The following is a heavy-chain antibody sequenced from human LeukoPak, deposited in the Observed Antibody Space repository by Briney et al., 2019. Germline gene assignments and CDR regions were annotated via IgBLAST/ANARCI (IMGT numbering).Heavy chain of an antibody. CDR3: ASTLTGTEH. CDR1: GGSISSGGYY. D-gene: IGHD1-20*01. CDR2: IYHSGST. V-gene: IGHV4-30-2*01. J-gene: IGHJ1*01. Sequence: SETLSLTCTVSGGSISSGGYYWSWIRQPPGKGLEWIGYIYHSGSTYYNPSLKSRVTISVDRSKNQFSLKLSSVTAADTAVYYCASTLTGTEHWGQGTLVTVSS.